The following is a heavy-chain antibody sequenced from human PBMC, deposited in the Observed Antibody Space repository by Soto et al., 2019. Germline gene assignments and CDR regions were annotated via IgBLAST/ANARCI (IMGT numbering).Heavy chain of an antibody. Sequence: SVKVSCKVSGYTLTELSMHWVRQAPGKGLEWMGGFDPEDGETIYAQKFQGRVTMTEDTSTGTAYMELSSLRSEDTAVYYCATPRERSLNYDDFWSGLYYFDYCSQGPLVTVSS. CDR3: ATPRERSLNYDDFWSGLYYFDY. D-gene: IGHD3-3*01. V-gene: IGHV1-24*01. J-gene: IGHJ4*02. CDR1: GYTLTELS. CDR2: FDPEDGET.